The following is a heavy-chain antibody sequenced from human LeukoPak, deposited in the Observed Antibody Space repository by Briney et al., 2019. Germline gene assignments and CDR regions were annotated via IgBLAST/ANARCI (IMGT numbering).Heavy chain of an antibody. J-gene: IGHJ5*02. CDR1: GGSFSGYY. Sequence: SETLSLTCAVYGGSFSGYYWSWIRQPPGKGLEWIGEINHSGSTNYNPSLKSRVTISVDTSKSQFSLKLSSVTAADTAVYYCATPRIAAAGKRTEAWGQGTLVTVSS. D-gene: IGHD6-13*01. CDR3: ATPRIAAAGKRTEA. CDR2: INHSGST. V-gene: IGHV4-34*01.